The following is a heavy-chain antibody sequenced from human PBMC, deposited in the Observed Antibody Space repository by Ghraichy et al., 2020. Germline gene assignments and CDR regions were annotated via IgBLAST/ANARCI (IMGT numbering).Heavy chain of an antibody. CDR2: ISAYNGNT. V-gene: IGHV1-18*01. CDR3: ARDWGSYNWNYAAPDY. D-gene: IGHD1-7*01. Sequence: ASVKVSCKASGYTFTSYGISWVRQAPGQGLEWMGWISAYNGNTNYAQKLQGRVTMTTDTSTSTAYMELRSLRSDDTAVYYCARDWGSYNWNYAAPDYWGQGTPVTVSS. CDR1: GYTFTSYG. J-gene: IGHJ4*02.